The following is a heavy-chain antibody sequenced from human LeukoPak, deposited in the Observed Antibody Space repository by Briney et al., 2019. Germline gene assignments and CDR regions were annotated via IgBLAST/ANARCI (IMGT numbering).Heavy chain of an antibody. CDR2: ISSTDAGT. V-gene: IGHV3-23*01. CDR3: AKNYYYMDV. CDR1: GFSLSSYA. J-gene: IGHJ6*03. Sequence: GGSLRLSCAASGFSLSSYAMSWVRQAPGKGLEWVSAISSTDAGTYHADSVKGRFTISRDNSKNTLYLQMNSLRAEDTAVYYCAKNYYYMDVWGKGTTVTVSS.